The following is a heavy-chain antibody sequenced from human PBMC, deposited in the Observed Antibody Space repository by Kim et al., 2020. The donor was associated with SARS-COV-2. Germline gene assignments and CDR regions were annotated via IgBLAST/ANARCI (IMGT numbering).Heavy chain of an antibody. CDR1: GFTFSNGR. D-gene: IGHD6-19*01. V-gene: IGHV3-15*01. CDR3: TADEPVAAPKWGY. CDR2: IKGKIHGGTI. Sequence: GGSLRLSCAASGFTFSNGRMTWVRQAPGKGLEWVGRIKGKIHGGTIDYAAPVKGRFTISRDDSKNTLYLQMSSLKNEDTTVYYCTADEPVAAPKWGYWGQGTLVTVSS. J-gene: IGHJ4*02.